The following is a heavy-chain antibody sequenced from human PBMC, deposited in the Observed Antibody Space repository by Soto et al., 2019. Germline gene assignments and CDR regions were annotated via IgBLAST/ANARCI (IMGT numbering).Heavy chain of an antibody. D-gene: IGHD6-19*01. J-gene: IGHJ4*02. CDR1: GFTFSDYY. V-gene: IGHV3-11*01. Sequence: QVQLVESGGGLVKPGGSLRLSCAASGFTFSDYYMSWIRQAPGKGLEWVSYISSSGSTIYYADSVKGRFTISRDNAKNSLYLQMNSLRAEDTAVYYCARDLREIGLRSYYSSAPFDYWGQGTLVTVSS. CDR3: ARDLREIGLRSYYSSAPFDY. CDR2: ISSSGSTI.